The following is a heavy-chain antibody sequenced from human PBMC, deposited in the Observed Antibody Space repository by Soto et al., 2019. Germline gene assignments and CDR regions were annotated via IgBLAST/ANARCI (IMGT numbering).Heavy chain of an antibody. J-gene: IGHJ4*02. CDR3: ARGQVVAAQH. CDR2: ISYSGST. CDR1: GGSISSYY. V-gene: IGHV4-59*01. D-gene: IGHD2-15*01. Sequence: PSETLSLTCTVSGGSISSYYWSWIRQPPGRGLEWIGYISYSGSTNYNPSLKSRVTISVDTSKNQFSLKLSSVTAADTAVYYCARGQVVAAQHWGQGTLVTVSS.